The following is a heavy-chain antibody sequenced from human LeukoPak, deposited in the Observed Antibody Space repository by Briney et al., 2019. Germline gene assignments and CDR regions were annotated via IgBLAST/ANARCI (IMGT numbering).Heavy chain of an antibody. CDR2: INHSGST. Sequence: SETLSLTCAVYGGSFSGYYWSWIRQPPGKGLEWFGEINHSGSTNYNPSLKSRVTISVDTSKNQFSLKLSSVTAADTAVYYCAREDGSGSYLGWFDPWGQGTLVTVSS. D-gene: IGHD3-10*01. J-gene: IGHJ5*02. V-gene: IGHV4-34*01. CDR3: AREDGSGSYLGWFDP. CDR1: GGSFSGYY.